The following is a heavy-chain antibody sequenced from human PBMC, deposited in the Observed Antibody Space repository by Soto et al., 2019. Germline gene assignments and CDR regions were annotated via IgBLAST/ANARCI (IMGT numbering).Heavy chain of an antibody. Sequence: GGSLRLSCAASGFTFSSYGMHWVRQAPGKGLEWVAVIWYDGSNKYYADSVKGRFTISRDNSKNTLYLQMNSLRAEDTAVYYCARDGQRGAARLPRHLLRGMDVWGQGTTVTVSS. CDR1: GFTFSSYG. J-gene: IGHJ6*02. CDR3: ARDGQRGAARLPRHLLRGMDV. V-gene: IGHV3-33*01. D-gene: IGHD6-6*01. CDR2: IWYDGSNK.